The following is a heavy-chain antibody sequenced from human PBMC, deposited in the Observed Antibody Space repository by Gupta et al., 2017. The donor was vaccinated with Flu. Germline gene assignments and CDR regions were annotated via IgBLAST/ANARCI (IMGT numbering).Heavy chain of an antibody. J-gene: IGHJ4*02. V-gene: IGHV4-39*01. CDR3: ARHVRRDPGMIVVVTPGEIDY. Sequence: QLQLQESGPGLVKPSETLSLTCTVSGGSISSSSYYWGWIRQPPGKGLEWIGSIYYSGSTYYNPSLKSRVTISVDTSKNQFSLKLSSVTAADTAVYYCARHVRRDPGMIVVVTPGEIDYWGQGTLVTVSS. CDR1: GGSISSSSYY. D-gene: IGHD3-22*01. CDR2: IYYSGST.